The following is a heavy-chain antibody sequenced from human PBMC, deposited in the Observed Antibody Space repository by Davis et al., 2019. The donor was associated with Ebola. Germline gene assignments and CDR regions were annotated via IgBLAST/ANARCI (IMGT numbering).Heavy chain of an antibody. CDR3: AISNLWEVDS. J-gene: IGHJ4*02. V-gene: IGHV4-31*03. Sequence: MPSETLSLTCTVTATSMSSSGYYWTCIRQHPGRGLEWIGYIFYGGRTSYNPSLKSRITISEDTSKNQFSLKLSSVTAADTAVYYCAISNLWEVDSWGQGSLVTVSS. CDR1: ATSMSSSGYY. CDR2: IFYGGRT. D-gene: IGHD1-26*01.